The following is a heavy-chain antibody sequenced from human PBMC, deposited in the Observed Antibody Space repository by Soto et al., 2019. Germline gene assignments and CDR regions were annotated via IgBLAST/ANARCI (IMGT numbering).Heavy chain of an antibody. CDR2: SRNRVNSHTT. J-gene: IGHJ6*01. CDR1: GFTFSDHY. V-gene: IGHV3-72*01. D-gene: IGHD1-26*01. Sequence: EVQLVESGGGLVQPGGSLRLSCAASGFTFSDHYMDWVRQAPGKGLEWVARSRNRVNSHTTEYAASVKGRFTISRDESKSSLYLQMNSLNIEDTAVYYCTRGLLGGAPSYTFHGMDVWGQGTTVTVSS. CDR3: TRGLLGGAPSYTFHGMDV.